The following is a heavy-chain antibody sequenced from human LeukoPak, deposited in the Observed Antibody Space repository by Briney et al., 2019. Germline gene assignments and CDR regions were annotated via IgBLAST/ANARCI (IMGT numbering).Heavy chain of an antibody. CDR3: ARADYSNYGDAFDI. D-gene: IGHD4-11*01. Sequence: SETLSLTCTVSGGSVRSGSYYWSWIRRPPGKGLEWIGYIYYSASTNYNPSLKSRVTISVDTSKNQFSLKLSSVTAADTAVYYCARADYSNYGDAFDIWGQGTMVTVSS. V-gene: IGHV4-61*01. CDR2: IYYSAST. CDR1: GGSVRSGSYY. J-gene: IGHJ3*02.